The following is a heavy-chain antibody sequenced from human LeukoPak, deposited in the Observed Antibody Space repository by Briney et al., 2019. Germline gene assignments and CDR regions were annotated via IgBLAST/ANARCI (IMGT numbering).Heavy chain of an antibody. CDR3: ARSLVLLWFGEPPFYYMDV. J-gene: IGHJ6*03. Sequence: SETLSLTCTVSGGSIRSYYWSWIRQPAGKGLEWIGRIYTSGSTYYNPSLKSRVTISVDTSKNQFSLKLSSVTAADTAVYYCARSLVLLWFGEPPFYYMDVWGKGTTVTISS. D-gene: IGHD3-10*01. V-gene: IGHV4-4*07. CDR1: GGSIRSYY. CDR2: IYTSGST.